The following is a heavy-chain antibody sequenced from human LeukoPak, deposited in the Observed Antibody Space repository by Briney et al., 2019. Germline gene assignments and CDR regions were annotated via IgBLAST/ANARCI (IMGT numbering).Heavy chain of an antibody. CDR2: ISSNGGST. CDR1: GFTFSSYA. CDR3: VNSLHPYYYDSSGYLGWYYGMDV. Sequence: HPGGSLRLSCAASGFTFSSYAMHWVRQAPGKGLEYVSAISSNGGSTYYADSVKGRFTISRDNSKNTLYLQMSSLRAEDTAVYYCVNSLHPYYYDSSGYLGWYYGMDVWGQGTTVTVSS. J-gene: IGHJ6*02. V-gene: IGHV3-64D*06. D-gene: IGHD3-22*01.